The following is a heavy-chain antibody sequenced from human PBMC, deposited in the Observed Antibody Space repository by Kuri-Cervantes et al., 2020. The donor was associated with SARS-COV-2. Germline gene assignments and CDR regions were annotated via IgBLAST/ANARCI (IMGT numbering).Heavy chain of an antibody. J-gene: IGHJ6*03. CDR2: IYTSGST. V-gene: IGHV4-4*07. CDR3: ARDGGSRAYYYYMDV. Sequence: SETLSLTCTVSGGSISSYYWSWIRQPAGKGLEWIGRIYTSGSTNYNPSLKSRVTMSVDTSKNQFSLKLSSVTAADTAVYYCARDGGSRAYYYYMDVWGKGTTVTVSS. D-gene: IGHD4-23*01. CDR1: GGSISSYY.